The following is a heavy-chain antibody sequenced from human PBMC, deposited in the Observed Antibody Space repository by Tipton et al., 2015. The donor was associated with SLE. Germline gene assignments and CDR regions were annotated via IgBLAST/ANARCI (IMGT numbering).Heavy chain of an antibody. D-gene: IGHD3-16*01. Sequence: TLSLTCTVSGGSISTTTYFWNWIRQSAGRGLEWIGRGFAGGLTDYNPSLSSRVTMSLDMSKNQFSLDLNSVTAADTAMYYCARATYDDFKGVDYWGQGTLVAVSS. J-gene: IGHJ4*02. V-gene: IGHV4-61*02. CDR3: ARATYDDFKGVDY. CDR2: GFAGGLT. CDR1: GGSISTTTYF.